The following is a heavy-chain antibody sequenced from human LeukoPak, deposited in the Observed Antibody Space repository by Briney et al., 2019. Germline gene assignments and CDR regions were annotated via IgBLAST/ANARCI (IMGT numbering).Heavy chain of an antibody. CDR3: ARVMRYCSSTSCYNWFDP. D-gene: IGHD2-2*01. Sequence: PGRSLRLSCAASGFTFSSYGMHWVRQAPGKGLEWVAVIWYDGSNKYYADSVKGRFTISRDNSKNTLYLQMNSLRAEDTAVYYCARVMRYCSSTSCYNWFDPWGQGTLVTVSS. CDR2: IWYDGSNK. J-gene: IGHJ5*02. CDR1: GFTFSSYG. V-gene: IGHV3-33*01.